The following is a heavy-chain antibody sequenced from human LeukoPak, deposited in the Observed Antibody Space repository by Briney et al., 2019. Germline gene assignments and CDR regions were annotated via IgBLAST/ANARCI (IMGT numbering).Heavy chain of an antibody. Sequence: ASVKVSCKASGYTFTGYYMHWVRQAPGQGLEWMGWINPNSGGTNYAQKLQGRVAMTTDTSTSTAYMELRSLRSDDTAVYYCARDLGILEWSTAPYNWFDPWGQGTLVTVSP. CDR2: INPNSGGT. CDR3: ARDLGILEWSTAPYNWFDP. D-gene: IGHD3-3*01. J-gene: IGHJ5*02. V-gene: IGHV1-2*02. CDR1: GYTFTGYY.